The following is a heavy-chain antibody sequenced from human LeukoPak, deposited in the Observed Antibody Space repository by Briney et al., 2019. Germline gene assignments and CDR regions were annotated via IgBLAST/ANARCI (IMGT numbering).Heavy chain of an antibody. J-gene: IGHJ4*02. CDR3: ASTYRYCSGGSCYSDNNFDY. D-gene: IGHD2-15*01. CDR2: MNPNSGNT. V-gene: IGHV1-8*03. Sequence: ASVKVSCKASGYTFTSYDINWVRQATGQGLEWMGWMNPNSGNTGYAQKFQGRVTITRNTSLSTAYMELSSLRSEDTAVYYCASTYRYCSGGSCYSDNNFDYWGQGTLVTVSS. CDR1: GYTFTSYD.